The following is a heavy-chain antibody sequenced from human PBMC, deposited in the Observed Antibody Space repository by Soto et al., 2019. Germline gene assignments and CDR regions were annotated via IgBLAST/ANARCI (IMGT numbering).Heavy chain of an antibody. V-gene: IGHV4-4*07. D-gene: IGHD2-15*01. CDR2: IYTSGST. Sequence: SETLSLTCTVSGGSISSYYWSWIRQPAGKGLEWIGRIYTSGSTNYNPSLKSRVTMSVDTSKNQFSLKLSSVTAADTAVYYCARDGEYCSGGSYYSENWFDPWGQGTLVTVSS. J-gene: IGHJ5*02. CDR3: ARDGEYCSGGSYYSENWFDP. CDR1: GGSISSYY.